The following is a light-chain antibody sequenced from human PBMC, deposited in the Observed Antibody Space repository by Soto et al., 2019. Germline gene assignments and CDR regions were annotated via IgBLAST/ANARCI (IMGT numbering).Light chain of an antibody. Sequence: DIQMTQSPSTLSASVGDRVTITCRASQSISCWLALYQQEPGKAPKVLIYDSSTLETGVPSRYSGSGSGTEFTLTISNLQPDDFATYYCQQYDSILGTFGPGTKVDI. CDR1: QSISCW. CDR3: QQYDSILGT. V-gene: IGKV1-5*01. J-gene: IGKJ1*01. CDR2: DSS.